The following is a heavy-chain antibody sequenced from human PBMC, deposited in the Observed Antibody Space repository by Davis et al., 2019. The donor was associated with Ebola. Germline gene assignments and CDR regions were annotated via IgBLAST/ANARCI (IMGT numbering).Heavy chain of an antibody. CDR3: ARHPHLAILEWLWRFDP. D-gene: IGHD3-3*01. CDR2: IYYSGST. CDR1: GGSISSSSYY. V-gene: IGHV4-39*01. J-gene: IGHJ5*02. Sequence: MPGGSLRLSCTVSGGSISSSSYYWGRIRQPPGKGLEWIGSIYYSGSTYYNPSLKSRVTISVDTSKNQFSLKLSSVTAADTAVYYCARHPHLAILEWLWRFDPWGQGTLVTVSS.